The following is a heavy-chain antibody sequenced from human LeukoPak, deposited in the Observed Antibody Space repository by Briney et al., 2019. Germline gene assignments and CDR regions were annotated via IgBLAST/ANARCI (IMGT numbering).Heavy chain of an antibody. CDR3: ARAFVGSYQDFFDY. CDR1: GFTFSSYS. V-gene: IGHV3-21*01. J-gene: IGHJ4*02. D-gene: IGHD1-26*01. CDR2: ISSSSSYI. Sequence: GGSLRLSCAASGFTFSSYSMNWVRQAPGKGLEWVSSISSSSSYIYYADSVKGRFTISRDNAKNSLYLQMNSLRAEDTAVYYCARAFVGSYQDFFDYWGQGTLVTVSS.